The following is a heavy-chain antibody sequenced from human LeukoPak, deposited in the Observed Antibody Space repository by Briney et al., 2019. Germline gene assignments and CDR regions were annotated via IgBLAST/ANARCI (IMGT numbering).Heavy chain of an antibody. CDR2: ISSSGNTI. D-gene: IGHD2-2*01. Sequence: EGSLRLSCAASGFTFSSYAMSWVRQAPGKGLEWVSYISSSGNTIYYADSVKGRFTISRDNAKNSLYLQMNSLRAEDTAVYYCARGYCSSTRCGMDVWGQGTTVTVSS. CDR1: GFTFSSYA. J-gene: IGHJ6*02. V-gene: IGHV3-48*04. CDR3: ARGYCSSTRCGMDV.